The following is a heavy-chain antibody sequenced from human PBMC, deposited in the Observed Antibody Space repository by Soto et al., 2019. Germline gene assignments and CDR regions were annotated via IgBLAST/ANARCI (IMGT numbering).Heavy chain of an antibody. D-gene: IGHD1-20*01. V-gene: IGHV3-11*04. J-gene: IGHJ4*02. Sequence: PGGSLRLSCAAFGFTVSDNYMSWVRQAPGKRLEWVSYINNNSGIVYYADSVKGRFTISRDNAKNSLYLQMNSLRVEDTAVYYCARDQGNNWDLDYWGQGTQVTVSS. CDR1: GFTVSDNY. CDR3: ARDQGNNWDLDY. CDR2: INNNSGIV.